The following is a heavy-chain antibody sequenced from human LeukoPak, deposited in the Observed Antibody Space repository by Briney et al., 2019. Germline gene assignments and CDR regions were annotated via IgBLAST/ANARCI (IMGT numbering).Heavy chain of an antibody. J-gene: IGHJ6*02. CDR2: INSNSGDT. CDR3: VRRFYYAMDV. CDR1: GYSFTGYF. D-gene: IGHD3-16*01. Sequence: ASVKVSCKASGYSFTGYFMQWVRQAPGQGLEWMGWINSNSGDTNYAQRFQGRVTMTRDTSISTAYMELSRLRSDDAAVYYCVRRFYYAMDVWGQGTTVTVSS. V-gene: IGHV1-2*02.